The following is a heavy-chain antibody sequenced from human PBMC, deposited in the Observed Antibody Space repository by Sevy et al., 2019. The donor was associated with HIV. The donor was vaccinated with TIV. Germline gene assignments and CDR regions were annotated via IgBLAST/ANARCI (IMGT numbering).Heavy chain of an antibody. CDR1: GFTFSSYA. V-gene: IGHV3-23*01. J-gene: IGHJ6*02. D-gene: IGHD4-17*01. Sequence: GGSLRLSCAASGFTFSSYAMSWVRQAPGKGLEWVSAISGSGGSTYYADSVKGRFTISRDNSKNTLYLQMNSLRAEDTAVYYCTNYGDYDAVYYYGMDVWGQWTTVTDSS. CDR3: TNYGDYDAVYYYGMDV. CDR2: ISGSGGST.